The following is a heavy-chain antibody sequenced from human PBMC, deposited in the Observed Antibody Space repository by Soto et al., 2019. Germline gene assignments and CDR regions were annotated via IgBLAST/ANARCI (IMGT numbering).Heavy chain of an antibody. CDR2: IIPIFGTA. CDR3: ARAVGAKTSYYYYGMDV. CDR1: GGTFSSYA. V-gene: IGHV1-69*01. Sequence: QVHLVQSGAEVKKPGSSVKVSCKASGGTFSSYAISWVRQAPGQGLEWMGGIIPIFGTANYAQKFQGRVTITADESTSTAYMELSRLRSEDTAVYYCARAVGAKTSYYYYGMDVWGQGTTVTVSS. D-gene: IGHD1-26*01. J-gene: IGHJ6*01.